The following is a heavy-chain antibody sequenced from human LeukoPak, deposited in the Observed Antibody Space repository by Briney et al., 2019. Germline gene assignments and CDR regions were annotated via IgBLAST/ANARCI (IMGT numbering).Heavy chain of an antibody. J-gene: IGHJ4*02. D-gene: IGHD3-22*01. Sequence: GRSLRLSCAASGFTFSSYGMHWVRQAPGKGLEWVAVISYDGSNKYYADSVKGRFTISRDNSKNTLYLQMNSLRAEDTAVYYCAKDGDTYYYDSSGPDYWGQGTLVTVSS. V-gene: IGHV3-30*18. CDR3: AKDGDTYYYDSSGPDY. CDR2: ISYDGSNK. CDR1: GFTFSSYG.